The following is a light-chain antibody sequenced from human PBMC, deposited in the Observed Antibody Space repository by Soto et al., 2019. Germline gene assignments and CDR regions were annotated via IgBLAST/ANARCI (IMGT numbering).Light chain of an antibody. CDR1: NSDVGSYNR. Sequence: QSVLTQPASVSGSPGQSMTISWTGTNSDVGSYNRVSWYQQPPGTAPKLMIFDVNNRPSGVSYRFSGSKSGNTAYLTISGLQAEDEADYYCNSYTTSETYVFGTGTKVTVL. CDR2: DVN. J-gene: IGLJ1*01. CDR3: NSYTTSETYV. V-gene: IGLV2-14*01.